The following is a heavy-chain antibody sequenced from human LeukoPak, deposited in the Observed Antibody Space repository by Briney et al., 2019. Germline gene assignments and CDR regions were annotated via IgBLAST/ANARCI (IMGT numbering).Heavy chain of an antibody. CDR3: ARDPDSSAFDY. Sequence: PGGSLRLSCTAAGFNFGTYWMSWVRRSPEKGLEFVANIKYDDTVKNYVDSVKGRFTISRDNPSNSVYLQMDSLRPEDTALYYCARDPDSSAFDYWGQGAQVTVSS. CDR1: GFNFGTYW. V-gene: IGHV3-7*01. CDR2: IKYDDTVK. J-gene: IGHJ4*02. D-gene: IGHD2-15*01.